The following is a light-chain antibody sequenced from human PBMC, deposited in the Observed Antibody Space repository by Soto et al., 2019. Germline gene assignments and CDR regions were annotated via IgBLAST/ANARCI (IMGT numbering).Light chain of an antibody. Sequence: VSWYQQHPGKAPKLIIYEVSNRPSGVSSRFSGSMSGNTASLTISGLQAEDEADYYCGSYTGTIYVFGNGTKVTGL. CDR2: EVS. J-gene: IGLJ1*01. CDR3: GSYTGTIYV. V-gene: IGLV2-14*01.